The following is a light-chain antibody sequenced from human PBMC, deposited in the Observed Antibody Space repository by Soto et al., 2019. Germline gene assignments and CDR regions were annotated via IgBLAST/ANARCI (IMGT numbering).Light chain of an antibody. Sequence: QSVLTQPHSVSGSPGQSVTISCTGTSSDVGGYSYVSWYQQHPGKAPELIIYDVTERPSGVPDRFSGSKSGNTASLTISGLQAEDDADYYCCSYTGSYSYVFGIGTKVTVL. CDR1: SSDVGGYSY. V-gene: IGLV2-11*01. CDR2: DVT. J-gene: IGLJ1*01. CDR3: CSYTGSYSYV.